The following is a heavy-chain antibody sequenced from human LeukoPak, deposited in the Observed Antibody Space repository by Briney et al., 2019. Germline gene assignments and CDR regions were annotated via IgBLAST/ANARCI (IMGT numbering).Heavy chain of an antibody. CDR3: ARVNYYDILTGYGGIDYFDY. CDR1: GGSISSSSYY. J-gene: IGHJ4*02. V-gene: IGHV4-39*07. CDR2: IYYSGST. Sequence: PSETLSLTCTVSGGSISSSSYYWGWIRQPPGKGLEWIGSIYYSGSTYYNPSLKSRVTISVDTSKNQFSLKLSSVTAADTAVYYCARVNYYDILTGYGGIDYFDYWGQGTLVTVSS. D-gene: IGHD3-9*01.